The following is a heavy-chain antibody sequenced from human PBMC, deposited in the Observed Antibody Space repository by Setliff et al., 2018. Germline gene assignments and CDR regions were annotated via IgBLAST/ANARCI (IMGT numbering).Heavy chain of an antibody. D-gene: IGHD6-13*01. J-gene: IGHJ6*02. CDR3: ARAPGIAAPYYGMDV. V-gene: IGHV2-70*11. CDR1: GFSLSTSGMC. Sequence: SGPTLVNPTQTLTLTCTFSGFSLSTSGMCVSWIRQPPGKALEWLARIDWDDDKYYSTSLKTRLTISKDTSKNQVVLTMTNMDPVDTATYYCARAPGIAAPYYGMDVWGQGTLVTVSS. CDR2: IDWDDDK.